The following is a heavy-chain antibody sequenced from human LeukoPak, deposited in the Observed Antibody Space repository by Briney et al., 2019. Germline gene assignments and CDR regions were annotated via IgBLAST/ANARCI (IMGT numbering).Heavy chain of an antibody. D-gene: IGHD3-10*01. CDR1: QYSFTDYA. Sequence: GASVTVSCKASQYSFTDYAVHWVRQAPGQGLEWMGWIDAGNGKTKYSQSFQGRLTIIRDTSATTAYMELSGLTSEDTARYYCARGRWTGVARGSYYFDYWGQGTLVSVSS. J-gene: IGHJ4*02. V-gene: IGHV1-3*01. CDR2: IDAGNGKT. CDR3: ARGRWTGVARGSYYFDY.